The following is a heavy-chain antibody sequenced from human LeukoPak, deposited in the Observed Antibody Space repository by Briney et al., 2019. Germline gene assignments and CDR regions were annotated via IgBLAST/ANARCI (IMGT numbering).Heavy chain of an antibody. CDR1: GGTFSSYA. J-gene: IGHJ4*02. CDR2: IIPIFGTA. CDR3: ARGMYYYDSSGYPPSDY. D-gene: IGHD3-22*01. V-gene: IGHV1-69*13. Sequence: SVSLSCKASGGTFSSYAISWVRQAPGQGLEWMGGIIPIFGTANYAQKFQGRVTITADESTSTAYMELSSLRSEDTAVYYCARGMYYYDSSGYPPSDYWGQGTLVTVSS.